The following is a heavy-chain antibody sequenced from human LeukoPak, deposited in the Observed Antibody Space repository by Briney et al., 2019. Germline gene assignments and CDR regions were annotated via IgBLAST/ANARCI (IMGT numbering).Heavy chain of an antibody. CDR3: ARGSIVGARGPFDY. CDR2: ISAYNGNT. Sequence: ASVKVSCKASGYIFPSYAISWVRQAPGQGLEWMGWISAYNGNTNYAQNLQGRVTMTTDTSTSTVYMELSSLRSEDTAVYYCARGSIVGARGPFDYWGQGTLVTVSS. V-gene: IGHV1-18*01. CDR1: GYIFPSYA. J-gene: IGHJ4*02. D-gene: IGHD1-26*01.